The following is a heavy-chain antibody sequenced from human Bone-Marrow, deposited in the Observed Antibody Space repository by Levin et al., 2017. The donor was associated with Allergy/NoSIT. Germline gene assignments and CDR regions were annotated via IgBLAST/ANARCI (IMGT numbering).Heavy chain of an antibody. CDR3: ARSVDTGYSSGWKHFDY. Sequence: QTLSLTCTFSGFSLRTSGMCVSWIRQPPGKALEWLALIDWDDDKYYSTSLKTRLTISKDTSKNQVVLTMTNMDPVDTATYYCARSVDTGYSSGWKHFDYWGQGTLVTVSS. J-gene: IGHJ4*02. CDR2: IDWDDDK. D-gene: IGHD6-19*01. V-gene: IGHV2-70*01. CDR1: GFSLRTSGMC.